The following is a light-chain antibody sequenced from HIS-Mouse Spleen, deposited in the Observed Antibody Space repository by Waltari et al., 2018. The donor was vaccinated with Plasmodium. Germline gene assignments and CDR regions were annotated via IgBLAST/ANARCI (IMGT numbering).Light chain of an antibody. CDR2: KAS. Sequence: DIQMTQSPSTLSASVGDRLTITCRASQSISSWLAWYQQKPGKAHKLLIYKASSLESGVPSRFSGSGSGTEFTLTISSLQPDDFATYYCQQYKSYSMYTFGQGTKLEIK. J-gene: IGKJ2*01. V-gene: IGKV1-5*03. CDR1: QSISSW. CDR3: QQYKSYSMYT.